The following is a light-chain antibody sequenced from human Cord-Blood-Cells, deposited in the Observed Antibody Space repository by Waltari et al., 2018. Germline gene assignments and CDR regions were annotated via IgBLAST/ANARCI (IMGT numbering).Light chain of an antibody. Sequence: DIQMTQSPSSLSASVGDRVTITSRASQSISIYLNWYKQKPVKAPKLLIYAASSLQSGVPSRFSGSGSGTDFTLTISSLQPEDFATYYCQQSYSTTWTFGQGTKVEIK. CDR3: QQSYSTTWT. CDR1: QSISIY. J-gene: IGKJ1*01. V-gene: IGKV1-39*01. CDR2: AAS.